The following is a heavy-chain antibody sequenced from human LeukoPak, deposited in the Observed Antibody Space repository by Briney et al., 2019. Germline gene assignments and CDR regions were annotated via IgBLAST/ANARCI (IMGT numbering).Heavy chain of an antibody. D-gene: IGHD2-15*01. CDR1: GFTFSSYA. J-gene: IGHJ3*02. V-gene: IGHV3-66*02. Sequence: GSLRLSCAASGFTFSSYAMSWVRQAPGKGLEWVSVIYSGGSTYYADSVKGRFTISRDNSKNTLYLQMNSLRAEDTAVYYCARDPGGAFDIWGQGTMVTVSS. CDR3: ARDPGGAFDI. CDR2: IYSGGST.